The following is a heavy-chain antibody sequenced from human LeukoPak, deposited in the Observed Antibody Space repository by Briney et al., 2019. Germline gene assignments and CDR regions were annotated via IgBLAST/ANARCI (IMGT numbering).Heavy chain of an antibody. V-gene: IGHV4-39*07. D-gene: IGHD6-13*01. CDR1: GASIYSSNYY. CDR2: IYYSGST. CDR3: ARTAWSFTAAGTHLDY. Sequence: SETLSLTCTVSGASIYSSNYYWGWIRQPPGKGLEWIGTIYYSGSTYYNPSLKSRVTISIDTSKNQFSLKLSSVTAADTAVYYCARTAWSFTAAGTHLDYWGQGTLVTVSS. J-gene: IGHJ4*02.